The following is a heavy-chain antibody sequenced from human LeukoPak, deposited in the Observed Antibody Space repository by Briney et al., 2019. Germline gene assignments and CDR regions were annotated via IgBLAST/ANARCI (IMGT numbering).Heavy chain of an antibody. CDR1: GGTFSSYA. CDR3: ARDSQYRQPYFDY. CDR2: TIPIFGTA. D-gene: IGHD6-6*01. V-gene: IGHV1-69*05. Sequence: SVKVSCKASGGTFSSYAISWVRQAPGQGLEWMGGTIPIFGTANYAQKFQGRVTITTDESTSTAYMELSSLRAEDTAVYYCARDSQYRQPYFDYWGQGTLVTVSS. J-gene: IGHJ4*02.